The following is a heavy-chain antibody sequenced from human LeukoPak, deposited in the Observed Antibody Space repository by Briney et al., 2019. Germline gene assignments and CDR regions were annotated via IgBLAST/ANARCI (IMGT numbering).Heavy chain of an antibody. Sequence: GGSLRLSCAASGFPFSSYAMSWVPPAPERGLEWVSGISGSGDNTYYADSVTGRFTISRDNSKNTLYVQVNSLGTEDTAAYYCAKGSYYDSSGSFYFDYWGQGTLVTVSS. CDR3: AKGSYYDSSGSFYFDY. J-gene: IGHJ4*02. V-gene: IGHV3-23*01. D-gene: IGHD3-22*01. CDR1: GFPFSSYA. CDR2: ISGSGDNT.